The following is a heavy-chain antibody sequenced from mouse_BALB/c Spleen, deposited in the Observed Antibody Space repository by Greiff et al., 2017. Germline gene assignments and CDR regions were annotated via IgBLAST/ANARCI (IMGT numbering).Heavy chain of an antibody. CDR1: GYSITSDYA. CDR2: ISYSGST. V-gene: IGHV3-2*02. J-gene: IGHJ1*01. Sequence: EVKLQESGPGLVKPSQSLSLTCTVTGYSITSDYAWNWIRQFPGNKLEWMGYISYSGSTSYNPSLKSRISITRDTSKNQFFLQLNSVTTEDTATYYCARVYWYFDVWGAGTTVTVSS. CDR3: ARVYWYFDV.